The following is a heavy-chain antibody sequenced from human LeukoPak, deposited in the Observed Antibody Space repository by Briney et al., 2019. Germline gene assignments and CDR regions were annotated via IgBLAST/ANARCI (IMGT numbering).Heavy chain of an antibody. CDR2: ISWDGGST. Sequence: GGSLRLSCAASGFTFSDYYMSWIRQAPGKGLEWVSLISWDGGSTYYADSVKGRFTISRDNSKNSLYLQMNSLRAEDTALYYCAKEGQNSSGYLLDVWGKGTTVTVSS. V-gene: IGHV3-43D*03. J-gene: IGHJ6*04. CDR1: GFTFSDYY. CDR3: AKEGQNSSGYLLDV. D-gene: IGHD3-22*01.